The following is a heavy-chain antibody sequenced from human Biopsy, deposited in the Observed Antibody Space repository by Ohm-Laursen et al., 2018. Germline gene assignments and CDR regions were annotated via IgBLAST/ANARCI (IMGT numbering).Heavy chain of an antibody. CDR2: IIGIFRTA. D-gene: IGHD3-3*01. Sequence: SVKVSCKASGGTFSSSAITWVRQAPGQGLEWMGGIIGIFRTAHYAQKFQGRVTITADKSTSYVFMELSRLTSGDTAVYYCAADADGYYTEFDYWGPGTLVTVSS. V-gene: IGHV1-69*06. J-gene: IGHJ4*02. CDR1: GGTFSSSA. CDR3: AADADGYYTEFDY.